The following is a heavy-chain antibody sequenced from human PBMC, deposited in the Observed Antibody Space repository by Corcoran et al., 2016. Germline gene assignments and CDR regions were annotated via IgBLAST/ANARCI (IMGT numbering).Heavy chain of an antibody. V-gene: IGHV4-61*01. J-gene: IGHJ6*02. D-gene: IGHD3-16*02. CDR1: GGSVSSGSYY. CDR3: ARGLNYDDVWGSYRLKYGMDV. CDR2: IYYSGST. Sequence: QVQLQESGPGLVKPSETLSLTCTVSGGSVSSGSYYWSWIRQPPGKGLEWIGYIYYSGSTNYNPSLKSRVIISIDTSKNQFSLKLSSVTAADPAVYYCARGLNYDDVWGSYRLKYGMDVWGQGTTVTVSS.